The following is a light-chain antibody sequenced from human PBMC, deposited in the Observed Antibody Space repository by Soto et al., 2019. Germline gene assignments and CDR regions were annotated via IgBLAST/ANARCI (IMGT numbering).Light chain of an antibody. CDR3: SSYTSSSTPYVV. J-gene: IGLJ2*01. Sequence: QSVLTQPASVSGSPGQSITISCTGTSSDVGGYNYVSWYQQHPGKAPKLMIYEVSNRPSGVSNRLSGSKSGNTASLTISGLQAEDEADYYCSSYTSSSTPYVVFGGGTKLTVL. CDR1: SSDVGGYNY. V-gene: IGLV2-14*01. CDR2: EVS.